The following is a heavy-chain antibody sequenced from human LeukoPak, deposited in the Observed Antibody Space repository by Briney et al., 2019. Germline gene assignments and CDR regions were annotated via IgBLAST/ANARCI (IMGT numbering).Heavy chain of an antibody. CDR3: ARGSGGGSGRNYKDHYYGMDV. V-gene: IGHV4-4*07. CDR1: GGSISGYY. D-gene: IGHD3-10*01. J-gene: IGHJ6*02. CDR2: IHTGGTT. Sequence: SETLSLTCTVSGGSISGYYWSWIRQPAGKALEWIGRIHTGGTTNYNPSLKSRVAMSVDTSKSQFSLKLNSVTAADTAVYYCARGSGGGSGRNYKDHYYGMDVWGQGTTVTVSS.